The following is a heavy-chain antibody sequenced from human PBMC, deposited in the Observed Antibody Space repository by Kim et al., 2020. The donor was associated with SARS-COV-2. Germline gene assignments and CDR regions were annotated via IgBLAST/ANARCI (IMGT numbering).Heavy chain of an antibody. CDR3: AKDRPWYYDSSGSYYFDY. V-gene: IGHV3-23*01. Sequence: KGRFTISRDNSKNTLYLQMNSLRAEDTAVYYCAKDRPWYYDSSGSYYFDYWGQGTLVTVSS. J-gene: IGHJ4*02. D-gene: IGHD3-22*01.